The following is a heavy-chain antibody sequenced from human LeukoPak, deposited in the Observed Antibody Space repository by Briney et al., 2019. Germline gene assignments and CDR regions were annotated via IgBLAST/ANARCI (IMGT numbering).Heavy chain of an antibody. CDR3: AKPPNAYANSWYYFDY. V-gene: IGHV3-53*01. CDR2: FYSGGST. D-gene: IGHD6-13*01. CDR1: GFRVRSNY. Sequence: PGGSLTPSCAASGFRVRSNYMGWVRQAPGKGLGWVSVFYSGGSTYYADPVKGRFTISRVNSKNTLYLQMNSLRAEDAAVFYCAKPPNAYANSWYYFDYWGQGTLVTVSS. J-gene: IGHJ4*02.